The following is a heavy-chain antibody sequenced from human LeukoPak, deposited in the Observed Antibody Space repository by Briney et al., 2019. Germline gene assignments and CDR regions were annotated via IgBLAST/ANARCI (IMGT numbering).Heavy chain of an antibody. D-gene: IGHD5-24*01. J-gene: IGHJ3*02. Sequence: SETLSLTCTVSGGSISSYYWSWIRQPPGRGLEWLGYIYYSGSTNYNPSLRSRVTISVDTSKTHFSLKLSSVTAADTAVYYCARPLRWLQPSGAFDIWGQGTMVTVSS. CDR3: ARPLRWLQPSGAFDI. CDR2: IYYSGST. CDR1: GGSISSYY. V-gene: IGHV4-59*08.